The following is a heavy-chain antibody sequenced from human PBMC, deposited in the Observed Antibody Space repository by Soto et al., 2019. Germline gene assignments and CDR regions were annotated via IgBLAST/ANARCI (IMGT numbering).Heavy chain of an antibody. CDR2: ISGSGSST. Sequence: GGSLRLSCAASGFTFSNYAMSWVRQAPGKGLEWVSAISGSGSSTYYAGSVKGRFTISRDNSKNTLYLQMNSLRAEDTAVYYCARDRVPQDDDFWSGYPFGLDVWGQGTTVTVSS. D-gene: IGHD3-3*01. CDR3: ARDRVPQDDDFWSGYPFGLDV. V-gene: IGHV3-23*01. J-gene: IGHJ6*02. CDR1: GFTFSNYA.